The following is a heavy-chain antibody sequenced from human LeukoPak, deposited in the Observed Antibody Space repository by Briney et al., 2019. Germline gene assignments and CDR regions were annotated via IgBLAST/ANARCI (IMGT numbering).Heavy chain of an antibody. CDR1: GFTFSSYA. J-gene: IGHJ3*02. CDR3: AKDREQWRGAFDI. Sequence: GGSLRLSCAASGFTFSSYAMSWVRQAPGEGLEWVSAISGSGGSTYYADSVKGRFTISRDNSKKTLYLQMNRLRAEDTAVYYCAKDREQWRGAFDIWGQGTMVTVSS. D-gene: IGHD6-19*01. V-gene: IGHV3-23*01. CDR2: ISGSGGST.